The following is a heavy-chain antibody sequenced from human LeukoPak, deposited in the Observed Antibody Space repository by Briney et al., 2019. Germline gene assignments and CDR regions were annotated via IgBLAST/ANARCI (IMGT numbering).Heavy chain of an antibody. D-gene: IGHD3-3*01. CDR2: IRYDGSNK. CDR1: GSTFSSYG. CDR3: AKGTNYDFWSEGFDY. V-gene: IGHV3-30*02. Sequence: GGSLRLSCAASGSTFSSYGMHWVRQAPGKGLEWVAFIRYDGSNKYYADSVKGRFTISRDNSKNTLHLQMNSLRAEDTAVYYCAKGTNYDFWSEGFDYWGQGTLVTVSS. J-gene: IGHJ4*02.